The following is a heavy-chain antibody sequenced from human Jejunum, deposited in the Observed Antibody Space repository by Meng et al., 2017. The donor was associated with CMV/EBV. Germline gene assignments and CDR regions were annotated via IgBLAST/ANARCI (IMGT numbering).Heavy chain of an antibody. D-gene: IGHD3-3*01. V-gene: IGHV4-30-4*08. J-gene: IGHJ4*02. Sequence: GPGLVKPHTTLAFTWSVSGGSIGSGDYYWSWIRQPPGKGLEWIGYIHDTGSTYYNPSLKSRVDISLGTSRNHFSLTLSSVTAEDTAVYFCARGSIFVSFDSWGQGTLVTVSS. CDR2: IHDTGST. CDR3: ARGSIFVSFDS. CDR1: GGSIGSGDYY.